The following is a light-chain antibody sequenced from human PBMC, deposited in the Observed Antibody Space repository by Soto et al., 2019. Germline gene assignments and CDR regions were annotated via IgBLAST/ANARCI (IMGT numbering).Light chain of an antibody. J-gene: IGLJ2*01. CDR3: QTWDSGMGI. Sequence: QSVLTQSPSASASLGASVKLTCTLSSGHSNYAIAWHQQRPEKGPRYLMMVNRDGSYKKGDGSPDRFSGSSSGAERYLTISSLQSEDETDYYCQTWDSGMGIFGGGTKVTVL. CDR2: VNRDGSY. V-gene: IGLV4-69*01. CDR1: SGHSNYA.